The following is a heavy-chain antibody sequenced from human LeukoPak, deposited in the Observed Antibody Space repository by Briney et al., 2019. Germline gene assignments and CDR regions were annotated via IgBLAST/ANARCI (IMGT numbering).Heavy chain of an antibody. CDR1: GYSFTTYW. D-gene: IGHD3-10*01. CDR3: ARLGTYWSNYYFEY. V-gene: IGHV5-51*01. Sequence: GESLKISCQGSGYSFTTYWIGWVRQMPGKGLECMGIIYPGDSVTRYSPSFQGQVTISADKSINTAYLQWSSLKASDTAMYYCARLGTYWSNYYFEYWGQGTLVTVSS. J-gene: IGHJ4*02. CDR2: IYPGDSVT.